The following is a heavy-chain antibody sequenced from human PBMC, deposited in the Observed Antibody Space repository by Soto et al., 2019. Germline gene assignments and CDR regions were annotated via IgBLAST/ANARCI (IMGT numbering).Heavy chain of an antibody. CDR2: ISAYNGHA. J-gene: IGHJ4*02. CDR1: GYTFNTYG. V-gene: IGHV1-18*01. Sequence: QVQLVQSGAEVKGPGASVRVSCKASGYTFNTYGISWVRRAPGQGLEWMGWISAYNGHADYAQKFQVRVTMTTDTSTNTVSMDLRGLRSDDTATYYCARGRTWGARDFDYWGQGTLVTVSS. D-gene: IGHD3-16*01. CDR3: ARGRTWGARDFDY.